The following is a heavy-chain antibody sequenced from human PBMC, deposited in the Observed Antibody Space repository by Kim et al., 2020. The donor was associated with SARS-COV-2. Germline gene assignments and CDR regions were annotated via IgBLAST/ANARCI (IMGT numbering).Heavy chain of an antibody. Sequence: GGSLRLSCAASGFTFSGSAMHWVRQASGKGLEWVGRIRSKANNYATAYAASVKGRFTISRDDSKNTAYLQMNSLKTEDTAVYYCTRVPGTRLAFCDAYDIWGQGTMVTVSS. J-gene: IGHJ3*02. D-gene: IGHD3-3*02. CDR3: TRVPGTRLAFCDAYDI. CDR1: GFTFSGSA. V-gene: IGHV3-73*01. CDR2: IRSKANNYAT.